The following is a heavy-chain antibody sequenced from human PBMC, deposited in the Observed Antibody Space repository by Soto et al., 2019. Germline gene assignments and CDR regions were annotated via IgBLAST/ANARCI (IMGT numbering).Heavy chain of an antibody. V-gene: IGHV3-30-3*01. CDR3: ARVNPTHATVTKILYYYYGMDV. CDR1: GFTFSSYA. CDR2: ISYDGSNK. J-gene: IGHJ6*02. Sequence: GGSLRLSCAASGFTFSSYAMHWVRQAPGKGLEWVAVISYDGSNKYYADSVKGRFTISRDNSKNTLYLQMNSLRAEDTAVYYCARVNPTHATVTKILYYYYGMDVWGQGTTVTVSS. D-gene: IGHD4-17*01.